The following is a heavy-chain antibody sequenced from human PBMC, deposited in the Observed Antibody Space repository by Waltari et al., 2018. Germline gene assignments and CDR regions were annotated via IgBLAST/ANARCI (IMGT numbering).Heavy chain of an antibody. CDR3: AKAGCTSCYNPLVDY. V-gene: IGHV3-30*02. CDR2: IRSDGSNK. J-gene: IGHJ4*02. D-gene: IGHD2-2*02. Sequence: QVQLVESGGGVVQPGGSLRLSCAASGFTFSSYGIHWVRQAPGKGLEWVAFIRSDGSNKYYADSVKGRFTISRDNSKNTLYLQMNSLRTEDAAVYYCAKAGCTSCYNPLVDYWGQGTLVTVSP. CDR1: GFTFSSYG.